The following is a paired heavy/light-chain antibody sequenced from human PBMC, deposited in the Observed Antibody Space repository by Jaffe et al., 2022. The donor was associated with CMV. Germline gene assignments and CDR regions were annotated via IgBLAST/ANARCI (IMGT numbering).Heavy chain of an antibody. D-gene: IGHD3-10*01. J-gene: IGHJ4*02. CDR1: GGSFSGYY. Sequence: QVQLQQWGAGLLKPSETLSLTCAVYGGSFSGYYWSWIRQPPGKGLEWIGEINHSGSTNYNPSLKSRVTISVDTSKNQFSLKLSSVTAADTAVYYCARGAGLPDTIFGVVEGITMVRGVIPNFDYWGQGTLVTVSS. CDR2: INHSGST. CDR3: ARGAGLPDTIFGVVEGITMVRGVIPNFDY. V-gene: IGHV4-34*01.
Light chain of an antibody. CDR3: MQSIQLPRT. V-gene: IGKV2D-29*02. Sequence: DIVMTQTPLSLSVTPGQPASISCKSSQSLLHSDGKTYLYWYLQKPGQSPQLLIYEVSNRFSGVPDRFSGSGSGTDFTLKISRVEAEDVGVYYCMQSIQLPRTFGQGTKVEIK. CDR1: QSLLHSDGKTY. CDR2: EVS. J-gene: IGKJ1*01.